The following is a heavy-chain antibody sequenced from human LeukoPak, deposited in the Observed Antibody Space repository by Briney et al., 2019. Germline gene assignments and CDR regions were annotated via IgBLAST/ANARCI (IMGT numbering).Heavy chain of an antibody. Sequence: PSETLSLTCAVYGESFSGYYWTWIRQSPGKGLEWIGEINPGGSTYFNPSLKSRLTISRDTSKNQFSLRLRSVTAADTGIHYCARGRQEISMIIVVMTAVSYYLDAWGKGTTVTVS. CDR2: INPGGST. CDR3: ARGRQEISMIIVVMTAVSYYLDA. J-gene: IGHJ6*03. D-gene: IGHD3-22*01. CDR1: GESFSGYY. V-gene: IGHV4-34*01.